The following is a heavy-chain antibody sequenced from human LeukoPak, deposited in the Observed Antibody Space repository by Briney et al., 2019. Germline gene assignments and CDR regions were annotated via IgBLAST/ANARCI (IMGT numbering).Heavy chain of an antibody. CDR1: GFTFSNAW. CDR2: IKSKTDGGTT. D-gene: IGHD6-19*01. J-gene: IGHJ4*02. V-gene: IGHV3-15*01. Sequence: GGSLRLSCAASGFTFSNAWMSWVRQAPGKGLEWVGRIKSKTDGGTTDYAAPVKGRFTISRDDSKNTLYLQMNSLKTEVTAVYYCTTDSGRTAFDYWGQGTLVTVSS. CDR3: TTDSGRTAFDY.